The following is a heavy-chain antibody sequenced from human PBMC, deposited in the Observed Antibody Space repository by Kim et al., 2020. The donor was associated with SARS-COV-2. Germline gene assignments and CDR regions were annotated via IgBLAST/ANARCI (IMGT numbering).Heavy chain of an antibody. Sequence: GGSLRLSCAASGFTFSSYAMHWVRQAPGKGLEWVAVISYDGSNKYYADSVKGRFTISRDNSKNTLYLQMNSLRAEDTAVYYCAGVFSLTGVDYWGQGTLVTVSS. CDR2: ISYDGSNK. V-gene: IGHV3-30*04. D-gene: IGHD7-27*01. J-gene: IGHJ4*02. CDR1: GFTFSSYA. CDR3: AGVFSLTGVDY.